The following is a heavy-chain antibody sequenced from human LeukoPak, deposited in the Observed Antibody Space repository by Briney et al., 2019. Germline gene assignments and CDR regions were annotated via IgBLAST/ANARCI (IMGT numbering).Heavy chain of an antibody. D-gene: IGHD3-3*01. V-gene: IGHV4-34*01. CDR2: INHSGST. Sequence: SETLSLTCAVYGGPFSGYYWSWIRQPPGKGLEWIGEINHSGSTNYNPSLKSRVTISVDTSKNQFSLKLSSVTAADTAVYYCAIWGDFWSGYYDAFDIWGQGTMVTVSS. CDR1: GGPFSGYY. CDR3: AIWGDFWSGYYDAFDI. J-gene: IGHJ3*02.